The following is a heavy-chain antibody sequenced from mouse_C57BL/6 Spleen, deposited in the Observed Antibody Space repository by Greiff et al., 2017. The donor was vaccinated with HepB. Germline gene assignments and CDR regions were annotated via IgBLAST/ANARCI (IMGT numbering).Heavy chain of an antibody. CDR1: GYTFTDYE. CDR3: TRGKLDFDY. Sequence: QVHVKQSGAELVRPGASVTLSCKASGYTFTDYEMHWVKQTPVHGLEWIGAIDPETGGTAYNQKFKGKAILTADKSSSTAYMELRSLTSEDSAVYYCTRGKLDFDYWGQGTTLTVSS. D-gene: IGHD4-1*01. CDR2: IDPETGGT. J-gene: IGHJ2*01. V-gene: IGHV1-15*01.